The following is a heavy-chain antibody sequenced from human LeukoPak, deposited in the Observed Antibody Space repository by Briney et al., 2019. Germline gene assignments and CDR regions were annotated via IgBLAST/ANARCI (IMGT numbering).Heavy chain of an antibody. Sequence: SETLSLTCAVAGFSISSGYYWGWIRQPPGKGLVWIGSVFRDVSAFYNPSLKSRVSLSVDTSTMKFSLRLTSVTAADTAVYYCARLTYSFTGSGYHYFDHWGQGALVSVSS. CDR2: VFRDVSA. D-gene: IGHD3-22*01. CDR1: GFSISSGYY. J-gene: IGHJ4*02. V-gene: IGHV4-38-2*01. CDR3: ARLTYSFTGSGYHYFDH.